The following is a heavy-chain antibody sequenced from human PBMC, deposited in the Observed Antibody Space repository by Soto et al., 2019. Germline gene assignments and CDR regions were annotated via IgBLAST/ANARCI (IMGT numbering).Heavy chain of an antibody. CDR3: ARDKIVPAAMGGGYYYYGMDV. Sequence: GSLRLSCAASGFTFSSYEMNWVRQAPGKGLEWVSYISSSGSTIYYADSVKGRFTISRDNAKNSLYLQMNSLRAEDTAVYYSARDKIVPAAMGGGYYYYGMDVWGQGTTVTVSS. V-gene: IGHV3-48*03. D-gene: IGHD2-2*01. CDR2: ISSSGSTI. CDR1: GFTFSSYE. J-gene: IGHJ6*02.